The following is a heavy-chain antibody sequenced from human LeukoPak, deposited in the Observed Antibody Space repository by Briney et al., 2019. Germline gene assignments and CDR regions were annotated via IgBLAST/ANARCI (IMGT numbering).Heavy chain of an antibody. Sequence: SETLSLTCTVSRASISSYYWSWIRQPPGKGLEWIGYIYYSGSTNYNPSLKSRVTISVDTSKNQFSLKLSSVTAADTAVYYCARYSNYGDYYYYYMDVWGKGTTVTVSS. V-gene: IGHV4-59*01. CDR2: IYYSGST. J-gene: IGHJ6*03. CDR1: RASISSYY. CDR3: ARYSNYGDYYYYYMDV. D-gene: IGHD4-11*01.